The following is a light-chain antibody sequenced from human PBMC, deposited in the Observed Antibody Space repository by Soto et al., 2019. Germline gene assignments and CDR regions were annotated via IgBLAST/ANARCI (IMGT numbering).Light chain of an antibody. Sequence: EIMMTQSPATLSVSPGERATLSCRASQSVRSNLAWYQQKPGQSPRLLIYGASTRATGIPARFSGSGSGTQFTLTISSLQSEDFAVYYCQQYNNWPPAWTFGQGTKVDIE. CDR3: QQYNNWPPAWT. CDR1: QSVRSN. CDR2: GAS. J-gene: IGKJ1*01. V-gene: IGKV3-15*01.